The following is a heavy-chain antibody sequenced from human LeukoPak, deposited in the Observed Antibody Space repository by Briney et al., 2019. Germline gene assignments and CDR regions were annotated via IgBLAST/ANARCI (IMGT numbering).Heavy chain of an antibody. CDR3: ARHTGPPREVARLDY. J-gene: IGHJ4*02. Sequence: GESLKISCKGSGYSFTNYWIAWVRQMPGKGLEWMGIIYPGDSDTRYSPSFQGQVTISADKSISTAYLQWSSLKASDTAMYYCARHTGPPREVARLDYWGQGTLVTVSS. CDR1: GYSFTNYW. V-gene: IGHV5-51*01. D-gene: IGHD3-10*01. CDR2: IYPGDSDT.